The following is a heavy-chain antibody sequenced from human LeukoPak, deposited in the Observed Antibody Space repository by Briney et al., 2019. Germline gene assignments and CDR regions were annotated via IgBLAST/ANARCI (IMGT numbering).Heavy chain of an antibody. CDR1: GYTFTSYD. J-gene: IGHJ6*03. CDR3: ARPGYYYYMDV. CDR2: MNPNSGNT. Sequence: ASVKVSCKASGYTFTSYDINWVRQATGQGLEWMGWMNPNSGNTGYAQKFQGRVTITRNTSISTAYMELGSLRSEDTAVYYCARPGYYYYMDVWGKGTTVTVSS. V-gene: IGHV1-8*03.